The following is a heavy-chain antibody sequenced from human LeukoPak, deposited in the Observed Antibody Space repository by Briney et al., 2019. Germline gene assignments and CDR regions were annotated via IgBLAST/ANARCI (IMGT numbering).Heavy chain of an antibody. V-gene: IGHV4-59*11. CDR1: GGSISSHY. J-gene: IGHJ5*02. CDR3: AGGCSTHWFDP. CDR2: IYYSGST. D-gene: IGHD2-2*01. Sequence: PSETLSLTCTVSGGSISSHYWSWIRQPPGKGLEWIGYIYYSGSTNYNPSLKSRVTISVDTSKNQFSLKLSSVTAADTAVYYCAGGCSTHWFDPWGQGTLVTVSS.